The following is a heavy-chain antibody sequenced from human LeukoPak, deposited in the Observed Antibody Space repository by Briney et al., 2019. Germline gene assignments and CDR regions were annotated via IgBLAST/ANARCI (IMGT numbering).Heavy chain of an antibody. V-gene: IGHV1-2*04. D-gene: IGHD5-18*01. CDR3: ARAHTAIDYFDY. CDR2: INPNGGGT. Sequence: VASVKVSGKASGYTFTGYYMHWVRQAPGQGLEWMGWINPNGGGTNYAQKFQGWVTMTRDTSISTAYMELSRLRSDDTAVYYCARAHTAIDYFDYWGQGTLVTVSS. J-gene: IGHJ4*02. CDR1: GYTFTGYY.